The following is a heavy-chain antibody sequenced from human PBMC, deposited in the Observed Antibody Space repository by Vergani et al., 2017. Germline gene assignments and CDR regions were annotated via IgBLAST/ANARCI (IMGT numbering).Heavy chain of an antibody. Sequence: VEAGGGLVQPGGSLRLSCTASGFTFQAFAFHWVRQVSGRCLVWVSGIDRNYGVKNGNSFEGRFSISRDNAKKAVFLQMNNLRHEDTALYFCVKDNDYDADGPFDLWGRGTLVTVSS. J-gene: IGHJ2*01. V-gene: IGHV3-9*01. CDR1: GFTFQAFA. D-gene: IGHD3-16*01. CDR3: VKDNDYDADGPFDL. CDR2: IDRNYGVK.